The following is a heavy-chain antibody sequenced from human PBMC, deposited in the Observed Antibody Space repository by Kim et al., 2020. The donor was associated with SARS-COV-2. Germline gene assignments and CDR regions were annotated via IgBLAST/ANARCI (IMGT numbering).Heavy chain of an antibody. D-gene: IGHD3-3*01. CDR3: ARVKPTTIFGVVIISNAFDI. Sequence: RFTISRDNAKNSLYLQMNSLRAEDTAVYYCARVKPTTIFGVVIISNAFDIWGQGTMVTVSS. V-gene: IGHV3-11*06. J-gene: IGHJ3*02.